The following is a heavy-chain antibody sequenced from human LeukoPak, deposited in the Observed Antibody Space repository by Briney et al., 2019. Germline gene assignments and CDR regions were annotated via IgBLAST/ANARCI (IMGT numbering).Heavy chain of an antibody. CDR1: GGSISSYY. CDR3: ARVLGHSSSWYYGGSFDI. CDR2: IYYSGST. V-gene: IGHV4-59*01. J-gene: IGHJ3*02. Sequence: SETLSLTCTVSGGSISSYYWSWIRQPPGKGLEWIGYIYYSGSTNYNPSLKSRVTISVDTSKNQFSLKLSSVTAADTAVYYCARVLGHSSSWYYGGSFDIWGQGTMVTVSS. D-gene: IGHD6-13*01.